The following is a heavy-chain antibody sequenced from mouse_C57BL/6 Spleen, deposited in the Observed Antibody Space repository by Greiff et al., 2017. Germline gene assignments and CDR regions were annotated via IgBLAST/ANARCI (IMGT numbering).Heavy chain of an antibody. CDR3: AGHEDDTFAY. CDR2: ISGGGGNT. Sequence: EVQRVESGGGLVKPGGSLKLSCAASGFTFSSYTMSWVRQTPEKRLEWVATISGGGGNTYYPDSVKGRFTISRDNAKNTLYLQMSSLRSEDTALYYCAGHEDDTFAYWGQGTLVTVSA. J-gene: IGHJ3*01. V-gene: IGHV5-9*01. CDR1: GFTFSSYT. D-gene: IGHD2-12*01.